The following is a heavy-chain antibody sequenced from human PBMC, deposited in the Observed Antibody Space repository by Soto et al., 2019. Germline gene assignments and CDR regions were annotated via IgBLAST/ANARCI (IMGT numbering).Heavy chain of an antibody. CDR3: AKGDGELLLDY. Sequence: QVQLVESGGGVVQPGRSLRLFCAASGFTFSSYGMHWVRQAPGKGLEWVAVISYDGSNKYYADSVKGRFTISRDNSKNTLYLQMNSLRAEDTAVYYCAKGDGELLLDYWGQGTLVTVSS. J-gene: IGHJ4*02. D-gene: IGHD3-10*01. CDR2: ISYDGSNK. V-gene: IGHV3-30*18. CDR1: GFTFSSYG.